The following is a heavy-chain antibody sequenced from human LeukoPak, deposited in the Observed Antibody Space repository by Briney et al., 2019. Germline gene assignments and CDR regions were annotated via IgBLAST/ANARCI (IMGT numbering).Heavy chain of an antibody. CDR3: ARALYSSSSGNIY. Sequence: ASVKVSCKASGYTFTGYYMHWVRQAPGQGLEWMGWINPNSGGTNYAQKFQGRVTMTRDTSISTAYMELSRLRSDDTAVYYCARALYSSSSGNIYWGQGTLVTVSS. CDR1: GYTFTGYY. D-gene: IGHD6-13*01. J-gene: IGHJ4*02. CDR2: INPNSGGT. V-gene: IGHV1-2*02.